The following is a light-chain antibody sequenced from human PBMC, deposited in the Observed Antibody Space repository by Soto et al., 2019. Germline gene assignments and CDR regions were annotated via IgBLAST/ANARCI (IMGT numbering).Light chain of an antibody. V-gene: IGKV3-20*01. CDR3: QQYGSSRT. CDR1: QSVSSSY. CDR2: AAS. Sequence: EIVLTQSPGTLSLSPGERATLSCRASQSVSSSYLAGYQQKPGQAPRLLIYAASSRATGIPDRFSGSGSGTDFTLTISRLEPEDFAVYYCQQYGSSRTFGQGTKVEIK. J-gene: IGKJ1*01.